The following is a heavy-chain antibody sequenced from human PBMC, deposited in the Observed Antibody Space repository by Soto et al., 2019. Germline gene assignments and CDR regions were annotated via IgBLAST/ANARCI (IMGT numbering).Heavy chain of an antibody. CDR1: GGSMSSGGYY. D-gene: IGHD1-26*01. CDR3: ARAPREGRYYYYGMDV. Sequence: SETLSLTCTVSGGSMSSGGYYWSWIRQHPGKGLEWIGYIYYSGSTYYNPSLKSRVTISVDTSKNQFSLKLSSVTAADTAVYYCARAPREGRYYYYGMDVWGQGTTVTVSS. V-gene: IGHV4-31*03. J-gene: IGHJ6*02. CDR2: IYYSGST.